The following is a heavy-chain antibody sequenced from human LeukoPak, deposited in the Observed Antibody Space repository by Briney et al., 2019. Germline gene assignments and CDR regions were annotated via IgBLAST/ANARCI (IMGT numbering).Heavy chain of an antibody. Sequence: SETLSLTCTVSGGSTKIENYYWAWIRQSPGKGLEWMGGMHYTGNSKSSPSLKGRVTLSIDTSKNEISLKLTSVTAADPAVYYCARGLYCVGDSCYLGNYFDYWGQGTLVTVSS. D-gene: IGHD2-15*01. J-gene: IGHJ4*02. CDR3: ARGLYCVGDSCYLGNYFDY. CDR1: GGSTKIENYY. V-gene: IGHV4-39*07. CDR2: MHYTGNS.